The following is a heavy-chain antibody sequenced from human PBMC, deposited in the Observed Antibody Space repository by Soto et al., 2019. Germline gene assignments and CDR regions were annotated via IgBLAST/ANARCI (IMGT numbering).Heavy chain of an antibody. J-gene: IGHJ4*02. D-gene: IGHD6-6*01. CDR1: GFTFSLYW. V-gene: IGHV3-7*01. CDR2: IKQDGSEK. Sequence: EVQLVESGGGLVQPGGSLRLSCAASGFTFSLYWMTWVRQAPGKGLEWVANIKQDGSEKYYVDSVKGRFTISRDNAKNSLNLQMNSLRAEDTAVYYCAADPRPQLVPIDYWGQGTLVTVSS. CDR3: AADPRPQLVPIDY.